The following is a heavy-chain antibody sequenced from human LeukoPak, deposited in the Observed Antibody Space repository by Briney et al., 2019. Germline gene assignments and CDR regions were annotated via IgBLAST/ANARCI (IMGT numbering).Heavy chain of an antibody. CDR3: VRDRGVLPGYFDY. Sequence: GGSLRLSCAASGFTFSYYAMHWVRQAPGKGLEYVSTISSNGGSTYYANSVKGRFTISRDNSKNTLYLQMGSLRTEDMAVYYCVRDRGVLPGYFDYWGQGTLVTVSS. CDR2: ISSNGGST. V-gene: IGHV3-64*01. CDR1: GFTFSYYA. J-gene: IGHJ4*02. D-gene: IGHD3-10*01.